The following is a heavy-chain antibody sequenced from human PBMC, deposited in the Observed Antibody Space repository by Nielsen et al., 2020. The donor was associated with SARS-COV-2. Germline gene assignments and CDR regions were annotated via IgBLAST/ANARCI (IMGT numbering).Heavy chain of an antibody. V-gene: IGHV1-18*01. Sequence: ASVKVSCKASGYTFTSYGISWVRQAPGQGLEWMGWISAYNGNTNYAQKLQGRVTMTTDTSTSTAYMELRSLRSDDTAVYYCARVGSKAPRIAVAGTYYFDYWGQGTLVTVSS. CDR3: ARVGSKAPRIAVAGTYYFDY. J-gene: IGHJ4*02. CDR2: ISAYNGNT. CDR1: GYTFTSYG. D-gene: IGHD6-19*01.